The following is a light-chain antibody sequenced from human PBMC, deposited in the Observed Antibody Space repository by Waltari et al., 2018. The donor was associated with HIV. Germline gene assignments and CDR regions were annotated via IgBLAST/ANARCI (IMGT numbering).Light chain of an antibody. CDR2: DDS. V-gene: IGLV3-21*02. J-gene: IGLJ2*01. Sequence: SYVLTQPPSVSVAPGQTARITGEGKNIGSQSVHWYQQRPGQAPALVVHDDSDRPSGIPERFSGSNSGNTATLTISRVEAGDEADYYCQVWHSNSDHVVFGGGTKLTVL. CDR3: QVWHSNSDHVV. CDR1: NIGSQS.